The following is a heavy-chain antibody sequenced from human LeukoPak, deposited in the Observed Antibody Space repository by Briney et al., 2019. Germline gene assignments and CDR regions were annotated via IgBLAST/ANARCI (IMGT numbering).Heavy chain of an antibody. V-gene: IGHV3-23*01. CDR1: GITFSAYA. D-gene: IGHD2-21*02. CDR3: AVDTKLVVVTAIRY. CDR2: ISGGGGST. Sequence: GGSLRLSCAASGITFSAYAMAWVRQAPGKGLEWVSGISGGGGSTYYADSVKGQFTIFRDNSKNTLYLQMNSLRAEDTAVYYCAVDTKLVVVTAIRYWGQGTLVTVSS. J-gene: IGHJ4*02.